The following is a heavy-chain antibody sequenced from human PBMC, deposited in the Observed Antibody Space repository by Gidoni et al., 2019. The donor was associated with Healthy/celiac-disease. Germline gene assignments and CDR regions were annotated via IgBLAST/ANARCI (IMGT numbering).Heavy chain of an antibody. V-gene: IGHV1-18*01. CDR1: GYTFTSYG. CDR2: ISAYNG. CDR3: ARVRSSYYDFWSGYYPPPRYDAFDI. D-gene: IGHD3-3*01. J-gene: IGHJ3*02. Sequence: QVQLVQSGAEVKKPGASVKVSCKASGYTFTSYGISWVRQAPGQGLEWMGWISAYNGNTSTSTAYMELRSMRSDDTAVYYCARVRSSYYDFWSGYYPPPRYDAFDIWGQGTMVTVSS.